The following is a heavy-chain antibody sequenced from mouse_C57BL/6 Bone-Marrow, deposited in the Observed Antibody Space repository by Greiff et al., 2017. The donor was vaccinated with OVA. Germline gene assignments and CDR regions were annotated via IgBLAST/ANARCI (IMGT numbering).Heavy chain of an antibody. CDR2: INPSSGYT. J-gene: IGHJ1*03. CDR3: AELRWGYFDV. CDR1: GYTFTSYT. D-gene: IGHD1-1*01. Sequence: VKLQESGAELARPGASVKMSCKASGYTFTSYTMHWVKQRPGQGLEWIGYINPSSGYTKYNQKFKDKATLTADKSSSTAYMQLSSLTSEDSAVYYCAELRWGYFDVWGTGTTVTVSS. V-gene: IGHV1-4*01.